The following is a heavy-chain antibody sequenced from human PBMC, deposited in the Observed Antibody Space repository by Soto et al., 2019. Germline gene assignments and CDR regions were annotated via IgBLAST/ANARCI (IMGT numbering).Heavy chain of an antibody. CDR3: ARDQGSSGWYNYGMDV. Sequence: SETLSLTCTVSGGSISSYYWSWIRQPPGKGLEWIGYIYYSGSTNYNPSLKSRVTISVDTSKNQFSLKLSSVTAADTAVYYCARDQGSSGWYNYGMDVWGQGNTVTVSS. CDR2: IYYSGST. J-gene: IGHJ6*02. CDR1: GGSISSYY. D-gene: IGHD6-19*01. V-gene: IGHV4-59*01.